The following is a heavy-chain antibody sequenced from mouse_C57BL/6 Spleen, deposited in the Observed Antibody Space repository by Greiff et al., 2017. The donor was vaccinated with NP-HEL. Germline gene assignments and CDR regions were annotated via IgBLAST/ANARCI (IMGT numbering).Heavy chain of an antibody. V-gene: IGHV1-72*01. CDR1: GYTFTSYW. Sequence: VQLQQPGAELVKPGASVKLSCKASGYTFTSYWMHWVKQRPGRGLEWIGRIDPNSGGTKYNEKFKSKATLTVDKPSSTAYMHLSSLTSEDSAVYYCARSDDYYAMDYWGQGTSVTVSS. CDR2: IDPNSGGT. J-gene: IGHJ4*01. CDR3: ARSDDYYAMDY.